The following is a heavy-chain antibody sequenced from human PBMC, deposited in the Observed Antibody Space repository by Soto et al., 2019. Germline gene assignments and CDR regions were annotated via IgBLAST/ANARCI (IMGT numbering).Heavy chain of an antibody. CDR1: GFNFSSYA. D-gene: IGHD6-19*01. CDR3: AKERIALAGPGFYYYYYGMDV. CDR2: ISGSGGST. Sequence: GXSLRLYGASSGFNFSSYAMSWFRQAPGKGLEWVSAISGSGGSTYYADSVKGRFTISRDNSKNTLYLQMNSLRAEDTAVYYCAKERIALAGPGFYYYYYGMDVWGPGTTVTVSS. V-gene: IGHV3-23*01. J-gene: IGHJ6*02.